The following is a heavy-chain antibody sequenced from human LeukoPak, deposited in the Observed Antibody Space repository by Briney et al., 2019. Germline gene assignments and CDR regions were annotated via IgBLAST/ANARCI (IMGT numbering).Heavy chain of an antibody. J-gene: IGHJ4*02. CDR2: ISSNGGST. CDR1: GFTFSSYA. CDR3: ASPGAYY. Sequence: GGSLRLSCAASGFTFSSYAMHWVRQAQGKGLEYVSAISSNGGSTYYANSVKGRFTISRDNSKNTLYLHMGSLRAEDMAVYYCASPGAYYWGQGTLVTVSS. V-gene: IGHV3-64*01.